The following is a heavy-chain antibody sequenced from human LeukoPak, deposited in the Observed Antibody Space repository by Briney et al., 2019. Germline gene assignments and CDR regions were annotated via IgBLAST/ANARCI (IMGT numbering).Heavy chain of an antibody. J-gene: IGHJ4*02. CDR1: GGPISSYY. CDR3: ARRSRIAAAGFFDY. CDR2: IYYSGST. D-gene: IGHD6-13*01. V-gene: IGHV4-39*01. Sequence: PSETLSLTCTVSGGPISSYYWGWIRQPPGKGLEWIGSIYYSGSTYYNPSLKSRVTISVDTSKNQFSLKLSSVTAADTAVYYCARRSRIAAAGFFDYWGQGTLVTVSS.